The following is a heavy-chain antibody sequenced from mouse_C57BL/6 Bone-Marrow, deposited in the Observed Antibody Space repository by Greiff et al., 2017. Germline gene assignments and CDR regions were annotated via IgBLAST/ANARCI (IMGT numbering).Heavy chain of an antibody. J-gene: IGHJ1*03. CDR3: ARDSCYYDFYWYFDV. CDR1: GFTFSDYY. D-gene: IGHD2-4*01. V-gene: IGHV5-16*01. CDR2: INYDGSST. Sequence: EVKVEESEGGLVQPGSSMKLSCTASGFTFSDYYMAWVRQVPEKGLEWVANINYDGSSTYYLDSLKSRFIISRDNAKNILYLQMSSLKSEDTATYYCARDSCYYDFYWYFDVWGTGTTVTVSS.